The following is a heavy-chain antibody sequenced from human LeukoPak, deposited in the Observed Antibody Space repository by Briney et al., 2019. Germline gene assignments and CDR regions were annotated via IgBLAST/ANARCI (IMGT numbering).Heavy chain of an antibody. V-gene: IGHV4-59*01. J-gene: IGHJ5*02. D-gene: IGHD3-10*01. Sequence: SETLSLTCTVSGGSINSYFWSWIRQPPGKGLEWIGYIYYSGSINYNPSLKSRVTISVDTSKNQFSLKLSSVTAADTAVYYCAKNEYNTSPGRYDWFDPWGQGTLLRISS. CDR3: AKNEYNTSPGRYDWFDP. CDR2: IYYSGSI. CDR1: GGSINSYF.